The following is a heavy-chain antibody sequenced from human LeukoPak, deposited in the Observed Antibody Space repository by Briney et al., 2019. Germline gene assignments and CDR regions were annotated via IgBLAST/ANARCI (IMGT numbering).Heavy chain of an antibody. CDR2: ISTSSSTK. J-gene: IGHJ4*02. CDR1: GFTFSSYS. D-gene: IGHD5-18*01. CDR3: ARARGYSYGYSDY. V-gene: IGHV3-48*01. Sequence: PGGSLRLSCAASGFTFSSYSMNWVRQAPGKGLEWVSYISTSSSTKDYADSVKGRFTIPRDNDKNSLYLQMNSLRAEDTAVYYCARARGYSYGYSDYWGQGTLVTVSS.